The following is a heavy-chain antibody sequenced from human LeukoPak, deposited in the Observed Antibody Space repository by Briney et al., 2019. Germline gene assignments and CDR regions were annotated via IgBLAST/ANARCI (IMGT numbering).Heavy chain of an antibody. Sequence: GASVKVSCKASGGTFSSYAISWVRQAPGQGLEWMGGIIPIFGTANYAQKFQGRVTITADESTSTAYMELSSLRSEDTAVYYCASFRDSSSWYPFDYWGREPWSPSPQ. V-gene: IGHV1-69*13. CDR1: GGTFSSYA. CDR2: IIPIFGTA. CDR3: ASFRDSSSWYPFDY. J-gene: IGHJ4*02. D-gene: IGHD6-13*01.